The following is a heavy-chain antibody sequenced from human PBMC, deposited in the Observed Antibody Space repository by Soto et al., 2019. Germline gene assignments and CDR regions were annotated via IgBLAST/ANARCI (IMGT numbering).Heavy chain of an antibody. CDR3: AKGLGDYYYMDV. CDR2: ISVSGGST. V-gene: IGHV3-23*01. Sequence: EVQLLESGGGLVQPGGSLRLSCAASGFTFSSYTMSWVRQAPGKGLEWVSAISVSGGSTYYADSVKGRFTISRDNSKHTLFLQVNSLRAEDTAVYYCAKGLGDYYYMDVWGKGTTVTVSS. CDR1: GFTFSSYT. J-gene: IGHJ6*03.